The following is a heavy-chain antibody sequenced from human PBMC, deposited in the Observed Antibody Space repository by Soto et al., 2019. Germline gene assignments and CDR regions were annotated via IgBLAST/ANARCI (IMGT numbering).Heavy chain of an antibody. J-gene: IGHJ4*02. D-gene: IGHD3-10*01. CDR3: AKVGMYYYGSGSYIHY. CDR2: ISGSGGST. CDR1: GFTFSSYA. Sequence: EVQLLESGGGLVQPGGSLRLSCAASGFTFSSYAMSWVRQAPGKGLEWVSAISGSGGSTYYADSVKGRFTISRDNSKNKLYLQMNSLRAEDTAVYYCAKVGMYYYGSGSYIHYWGQGTLVTVSS. V-gene: IGHV3-23*01.